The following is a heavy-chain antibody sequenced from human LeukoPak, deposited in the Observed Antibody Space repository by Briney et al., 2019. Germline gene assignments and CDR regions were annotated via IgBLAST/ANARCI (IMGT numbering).Heavy chain of an antibody. D-gene: IGHD1-1*01. J-gene: IGHJ2*01. Sequence: GGSLRLSCAASGFTVSSNYMSWVRQAPGKGLEWVSVIYSGGSTYYADSVKGRFTISRDNSKNTLYLQMNSLRPEDTAVYYCAKDGAKTTYWYFDLWGRGTLVTVSS. CDR2: IYSGGST. CDR1: GFTVSSNY. CDR3: AKDGAKTTYWYFDL. V-gene: IGHV3-53*05.